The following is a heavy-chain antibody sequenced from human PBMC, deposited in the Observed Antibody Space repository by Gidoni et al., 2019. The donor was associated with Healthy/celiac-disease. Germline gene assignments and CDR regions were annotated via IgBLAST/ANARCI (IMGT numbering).Heavy chain of an antibody. D-gene: IGHD2-21*02. J-gene: IGHJ6*02. CDR3: ARELVTAILDYGMDV. CDR2: ISSSVSTI. CDR1: GFTVRSSE. V-gene: IGHV3-48*03. Sequence: EVQLVESGGGLVQPGGSLRLSCAASGFTVRSSEMDWVRQAPGKGLEWVSYISSSVSTIYYADSVKGRFTISRDNAKNSLYLQMNSLRAEDTAVYYCARELVTAILDYGMDVWGQGTTVTVSS.